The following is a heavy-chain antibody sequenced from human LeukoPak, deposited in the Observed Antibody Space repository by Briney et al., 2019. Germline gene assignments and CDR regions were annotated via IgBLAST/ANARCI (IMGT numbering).Heavy chain of an antibody. D-gene: IGHD3-10*01. CDR2: IDPSDSYT. CDR3: ARRQYYSYNLFDP. V-gene: IGHV5-10-1*01. Sequence: GESLRISCKGSGYSFTSYWISWVRQLPGKGLEWMGRIDPSDSYTNYSPSFQGHVTISADKSISTAYLQWSSLKASDTAMYFCARRQYYSYNLFDPWGQGTLVRLL. CDR1: GYSFTSYW. J-gene: IGHJ5*02.